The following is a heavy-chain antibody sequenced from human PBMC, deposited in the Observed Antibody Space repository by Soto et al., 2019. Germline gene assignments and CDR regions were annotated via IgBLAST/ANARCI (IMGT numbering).Heavy chain of an antibody. V-gene: IGHV4-30-4*01. CDR2: IYYSGST. CDR3: ARTPNYDYGDYDLFYFDA. CDR1: GGSISSGDSY. D-gene: IGHD4-17*01. Sequence: SETLSLTCTVSGGSISSGDSYWSWIRQPPGKGLEWIGYIYYSGSTYYNPSLKSRVTISVDTSKNQFSLKLTSVTAADTAVYYCARTPNYDYGDYDLFYFDAWGQGTLVTVSS. J-gene: IGHJ4*02.